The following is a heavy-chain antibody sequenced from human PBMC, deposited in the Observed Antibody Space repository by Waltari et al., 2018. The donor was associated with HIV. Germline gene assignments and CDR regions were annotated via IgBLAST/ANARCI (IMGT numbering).Heavy chain of an antibody. CDR3: ARVARGSYKLSYYFDY. J-gene: IGHJ4*02. Sequence: QVQLQESGPGLVKPSETLSLPCTVSGGSISSYYWSWIRQPPGKGLEWIGYIYYSGSTNYNPSLKSRVTISVDTSKNQFSLKLSSVTAADTAVYYCARVARGSYKLSYYFDYWGQGTLVTVSS. D-gene: IGHD5-18*01. CDR1: GGSISSYY. CDR2: IYYSGST. V-gene: IGHV4-59*01.